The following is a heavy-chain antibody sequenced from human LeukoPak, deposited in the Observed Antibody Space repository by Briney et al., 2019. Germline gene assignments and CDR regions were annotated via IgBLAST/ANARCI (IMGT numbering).Heavy chain of an antibody. J-gene: IGHJ4*02. D-gene: IGHD1-26*01. V-gene: IGHV1-3*01. CDR1: GYTFTSYA. CDR3: ARDHPLGAYNY. Sequence: GASVKVSCKASGYTFTSYAMHWVRQAPGQRLEWLGWINAGNGNTKYSQKFQGRVTITRDTSASTAYMELSSLRSEDTAVYYCARDHPLGAYNYWGQGTLVTVSS. CDR2: INAGNGNT.